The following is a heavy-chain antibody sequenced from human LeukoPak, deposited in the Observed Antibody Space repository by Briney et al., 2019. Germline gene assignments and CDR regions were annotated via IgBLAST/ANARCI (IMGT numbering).Heavy chain of an antibody. CDR3: AITMVRGAPLGMDV. CDR2: INPNSGGI. D-gene: IGHD3-10*01. J-gene: IGHJ6*02. V-gene: IGHV1-2*02. CDR1: GYTFTGYY. Sequence: GASVKVSCKASGYTFTGYYMHWVRQAPGQGLEWMGWINPNSGGINYAQKFQGRVTMTRDTSISTAYMELSRLRSDDTAVYYCAITMVRGAPLGMDVWGQGTTVTVSS.